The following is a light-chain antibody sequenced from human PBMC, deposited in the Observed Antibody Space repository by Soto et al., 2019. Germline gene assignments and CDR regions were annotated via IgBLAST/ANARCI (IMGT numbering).Light chain of an antibody. J-gene: IGKJ2*01. V-gene: IGKV1-39*01. CDR3: QQSHGIPYT. CDR1: QTISTS. CDR2: ATS. Sequence: DIQMTQSPSSLSASVGDRVTITCRASQTISTSLNWYHQKPWKAPKLLIYATSSLQSGVPSRFGASGSGTDFTLTISSLQPEDFAIYYCQQSHGIPYTFGQGTKLEIK.